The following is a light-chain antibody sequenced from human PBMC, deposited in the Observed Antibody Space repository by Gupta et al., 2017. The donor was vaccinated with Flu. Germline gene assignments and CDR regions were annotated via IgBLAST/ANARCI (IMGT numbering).Light chain of an antibody. J-gene: IGKJ1*01. CDR2: KAS. CDR1: ETIDSW. CDR3: QHDRSSPWT. V-gene: IGKV1-5*03. Sequence: PSPLSAAVGARVTFTGRASETIDSWLAWYQKKPGTAPKSLIYKASSVDTGVPSRFSGSGAGKEFILTISSLQPDDFATYYCQHDRSSPWTFGQGTKVEIK.